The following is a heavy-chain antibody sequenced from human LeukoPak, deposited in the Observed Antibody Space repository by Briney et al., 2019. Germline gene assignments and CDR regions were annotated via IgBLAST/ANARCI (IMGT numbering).Heavy chain of an antibody. J-gene: IGHJ6*02. CDR3: ARDEPHIVVVPAAIRGDYYYGMDV. CDR1: GFTFSSYT. V-gene: IGHV3-23*01. D-gene: IGHD2-2*02. Sequence: GGSLRLSCVASGFTFSSYTMSWVRQAPGKGLEWVSAIGTSDTSTYADSVKGRFTISRDNSKNTLYLQMNSLRAEDTAVYYCARDEPHIVVVPAAIRGDYYYGMDVWGQGTTVTVSS. CDR2: IGTSDTST.